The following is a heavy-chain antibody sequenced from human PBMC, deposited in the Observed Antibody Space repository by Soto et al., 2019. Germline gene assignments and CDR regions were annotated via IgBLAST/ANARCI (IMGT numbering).Heavy chain of an antibody. Sequence: SLRLSCAASGFTFSTYWMTWVRQAPGKGLEWVANIKQDGSEKYYVDSVRGRFTISRDNAKNSLYLQMNSLRAEDTAVYYCARHEVSSGWYFGYWGQGTLVTVSS. D-gene: IGHD6-19*01. CDR1: GFTFSTYW. CDR3: ARHEVSSGWYFGY. V-gene: IGHV3-7*01. J-gene: IGHJ4*02. CDR2: IKQDGSEK.